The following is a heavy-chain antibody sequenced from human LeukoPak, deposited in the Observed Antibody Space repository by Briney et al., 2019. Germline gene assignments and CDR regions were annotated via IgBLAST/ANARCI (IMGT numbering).Heavy chain of an antibody. V-gene: IGHV1-8*01. J-gene: IGHJ6*02. CDR2: MNPNSGNT. CDR1: GYTFTSYD. CDR3: ARLPRPYYYYGMDV. Sequence: ASVKVSCKASGYTFTSYDINWARQATGQGLEWMGWMNPNSGNTGYAQKFQGRVTMTRNTSISTAYMELSSLRSEDTAVYYCARLPRPYYYYGMDVWGQGTTVTVSS.